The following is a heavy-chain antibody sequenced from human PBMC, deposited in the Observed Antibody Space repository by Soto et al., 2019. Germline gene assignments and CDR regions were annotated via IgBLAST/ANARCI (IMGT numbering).Heavy chain of an antibody. CDR1: GGTVTSSHW. D-gene: IGHD2-21*02. V-gene: IGHV4-4*02. J-gene: IGHJ5*02. CDR3: AREIVTAGGNNYFDP. CDR2: VYHTGDT. Sequence: QVQLQESGPRLVKPSESLSLTCGVSGGTVTSSHWWSWVRQSPGRGLEWIGNVYHTGDTNFNPSLQSRDTFSVDKSNNQFSLRLTSVTAADTAVYFCAREIVTAGGNNYFDPWGPGTLVTVSS.